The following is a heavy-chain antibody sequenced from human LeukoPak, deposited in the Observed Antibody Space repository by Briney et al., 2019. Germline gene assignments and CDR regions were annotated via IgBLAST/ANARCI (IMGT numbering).Heavy chain of an antibody. CDR3: ARVNLGRIAVTGTGDY. D-gene: IGHD6-19*01. Sequence: GASVKVSCKASGYSFITYGISWVRQAPGQGLEWMGWISAHNGNTNYAHKLQGRVTMTTDTSTSTAYMELWSLRSDDTAVYYCARVNLGRIAVTGTGDYWGQGALVTVSS. CDR2: ISAHNGNT. V-gene: IGHV1-18*01. J-gene: IGHJ4*02. CDR1: GYSFITYG.